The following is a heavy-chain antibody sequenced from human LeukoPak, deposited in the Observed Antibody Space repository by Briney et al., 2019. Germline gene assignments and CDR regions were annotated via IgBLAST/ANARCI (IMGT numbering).Heavy chain of an antibody. CDR1: GYTFTSYD. Sequence: ASVKVSCKASGYTFTSYDINWVRQATGQGLEWMGWMNPNSGNTGYAQKFQGRVTNTRNTSISTAYMELSSLRSEDTAVYYCARDNYDFWSGYTVFDYWGQGTLVTVSS. CDR2: MNPNSGNT. J-gene: IGHJ4*02. V-gene: IGHV1-8*03. D-gene: IGHD3-3*01. CDR3: ARDNYDFWSGYTVFDY.